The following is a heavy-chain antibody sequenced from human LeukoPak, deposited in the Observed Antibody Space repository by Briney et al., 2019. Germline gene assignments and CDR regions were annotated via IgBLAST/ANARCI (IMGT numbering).Heavy chain of an antibody. CDR3: AQEEYSGSSGDY. D-gene: IGHD1-26*01. CDR1: GGTFSSYA. V-gene: IGHV1-69*01. Sequence: GASVKGSCKASGGTFSSYAISWVRQAPGQGLEWMGGIIPIFGTANYAQKFQGRVTITADESTSTAYMELSSLRSEDTAVYYCAQEEYSGSSGDYWGQGTLVTVSS. J-gene: IGHJ4*02. CDR2: IIPIFGTA.